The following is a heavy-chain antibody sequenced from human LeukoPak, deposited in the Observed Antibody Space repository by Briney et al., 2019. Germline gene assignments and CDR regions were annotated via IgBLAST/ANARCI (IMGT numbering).Heavy chain of an antibody. CDR1: GGSFSGYY. Sequence: SETLSLTCAVYGGSFSGYYWSWIRQPPGKGLEWIGEINHSGSTNYNPSLKSRVTISVDTSKNQFSLKLSSVTAADTAVYYCARSLGYCSGGSCPTNWFDPWGQGTLVTVSS. CDR2: INHSGST. CDR3: ARSLGYCSGGSCPTNWFDP. V-gene: IGHV4-34*01. D-gene: IGHD2-15*01. J-gene: IGHJ5*02.